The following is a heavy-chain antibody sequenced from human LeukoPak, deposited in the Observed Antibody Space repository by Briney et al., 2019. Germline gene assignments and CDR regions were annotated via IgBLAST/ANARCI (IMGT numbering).Heavy chain of an antibody. J-gene: IGHJ4*02. CDR1: GGSISSSTYY. CDR3: ARRPMLVVMGFDY. Sequence: SETLSLTCTVSGGSISSSTYYWGWIRQPPEKGLEWIGSIYHSGNTYYNPSLKSRVTISVDTSKNRFSLRLSFVTASDTAVYYCARRPMLVVMGFDYWGQGTLVTVSS. CDR2: IYHSGNT. D-gene: IGHD3-22*01. V-gene: IGHV4-39*01.